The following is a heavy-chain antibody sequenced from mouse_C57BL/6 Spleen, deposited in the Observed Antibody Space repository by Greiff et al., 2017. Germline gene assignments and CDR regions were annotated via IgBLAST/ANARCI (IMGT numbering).Heavy chain of an antibody. CDR2: IDPSDSYT. CDR1: GYTFTSYW. J-gene: IGHJ4*01. D-gene: IGHD2-5*01. V-gene: IGHV1-69*01. CDR3: ARGGKSNFYAMDY. Sequence: QVPLQQPGAELVMPGASVKLSCKASGYTFTSYWMHWVKQRPGQGLEWIGEIDPSDSYTNYNQKFKGKSTLSVDNSSSTAYMQLSSLTSEVSAVYYCARGGKSNFYAMDYWGQGTSVTVSS.